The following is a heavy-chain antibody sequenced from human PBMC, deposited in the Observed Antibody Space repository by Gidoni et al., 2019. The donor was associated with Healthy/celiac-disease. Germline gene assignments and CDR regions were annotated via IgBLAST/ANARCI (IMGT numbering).Heavy chain of an antibody. CDR3: ARTYTANYWYFDL. CDR1: GYSISSGYY. D-gene: IGHD2-2*02. CDR2: IYHSGST. Sequence: QVQLQESGPGLVKPSETLSLTCTVSGYSISSGYYWGWIRQPPGKGLEWIGSIYHSGSTYYNPSLKSRVTISVDTSKNQFSLKLSSVTAADTAVYYCARTYTANYWYFDLWGRGTLVTVSS. V-gene: IGHV4-38-2*02. J-gene: IGHJ2*01.